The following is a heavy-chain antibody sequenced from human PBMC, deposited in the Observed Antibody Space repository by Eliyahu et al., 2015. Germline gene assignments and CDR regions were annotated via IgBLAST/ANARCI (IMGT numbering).Heavy chain of an antibody. CDR3: ASVNYYYGMDV. Sequence: EVQLVESGGGLIQPGGSLRLSCAASGLTVSXNHMXWVRQAPGKGLEWVSLIYSGGATYYADSVKGRFTISRDNSKNTLYLQMNSLRAEDTAVYYCASVNYYYGMDVWGQGTTVTVSS. CDR1: GLTVSXNH. J-gene: IGHJ6*02. CDR2: IYSGGAT. V-gene: IGHV3-53*01.